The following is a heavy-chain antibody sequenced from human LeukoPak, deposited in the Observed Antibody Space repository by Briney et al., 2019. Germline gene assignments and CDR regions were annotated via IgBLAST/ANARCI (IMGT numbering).Heavy chain of an antibody. D-gene: IGHD3-3*01. CDR1: GFTFSSYS. CDR3: ARGVPYDSWSGPHYSDY. CDR2: IKQDGSQE. J-gene: IGHJ4*02. V-gene: IGHV3-7*01. Sequence: GGSLRLSCAASGFTFSSYSMNWIRQAPGKGLEWVAHIKQDGSQEYYVDSVKGRFTISRDSAKNSLYLQMNSLRAEDTAVYYCARGVPYDSWSGPHYSDYWGQGTLVTVSS.